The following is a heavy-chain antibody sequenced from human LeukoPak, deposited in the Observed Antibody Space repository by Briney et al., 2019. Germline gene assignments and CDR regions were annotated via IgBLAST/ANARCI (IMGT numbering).Heavy chain of an antibody. CDR2: IYYSGST. V-gene: IGHV4-59*01. CDR1: GGSISSYY. Sequence: SETLSLTCTVSGGSISSYYWSWIRQPPGKGLDWIGYIYYSGSTNYNPSLKSRVTISVDTSKNQFSLKLSSVTAADTAVYYCARDRIAVTTDYGMDVWGQGTTVTVSS. CDR3: ARDRIAVTTDYGMDV. D-gene: IGHD4-11*01. J-gene: IGHJ6*02.